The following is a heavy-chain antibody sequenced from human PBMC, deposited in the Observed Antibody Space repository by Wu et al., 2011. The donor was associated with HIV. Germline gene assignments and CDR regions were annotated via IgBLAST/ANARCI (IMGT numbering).Heavy chain of an antibody. CDR2: IRAYNGET. CDR1: GYTFTSYG. V-gene: IGHV1-18*01. D-gene: IGHD2-2*01. Sequence: QVQLVQSGAEVKKPGASVKVSCKASGYTFTSYGISWVRQAPGQGLEWIGWIRAYNGETNYAQNLQGRVTVTTDTSTSTVYMEVRSLRSDDTAVYYCARAPDIVVVPGARQNYYYYYMDVWGKGTTVTVSS. J-gene: IGHJ6*03. CDR3: ARAPDIVVVPGARQNYYYYYMDV.